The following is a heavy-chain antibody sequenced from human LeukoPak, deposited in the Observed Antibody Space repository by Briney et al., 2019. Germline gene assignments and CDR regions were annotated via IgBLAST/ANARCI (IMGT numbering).Heavy chain of an antibody. Sequence: PGASVKVSCKPSGYTFTGYFIQWVRQAPGQGLEWMGWINPSSGGTNYPQKFQGRVTMSRDTSLSTAYMEVSGLTSDDTAVYYCARGVVAATFYYYMDVWGKGTTVTVAS. V-gene: IGHV1-2*02. CDR3: ARGVVAATFYYYMDV. CDR2: INPSSGGT. CDR1: GYTFTGYF. D-gene: IGHD2-15*01. J-gene: IGHJ6*03.